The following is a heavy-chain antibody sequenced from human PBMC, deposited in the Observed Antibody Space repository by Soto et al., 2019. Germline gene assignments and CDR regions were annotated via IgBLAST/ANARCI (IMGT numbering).Heavy chain of an antibody. Sequence: QVQLVQSGAEVKKPGSSVKVSCKASGGTFSSYAISWVRQAPGQGLEWMGGIIPIFGTANYAQKFQGRVTITADESTSTAYMELSSLRSEDTAVYYCARDGRYYYDSSGYYMTDWGQGTLATVSS. J-gene: IGHJ4*02. V-gene: IGHV1-69*01. CDR2: IIPIFGTA. CDR3: ARDGRYYYDSSGYYMTD. D-gene: IGHD3-22*01. CDR1: GGTFSSYA.